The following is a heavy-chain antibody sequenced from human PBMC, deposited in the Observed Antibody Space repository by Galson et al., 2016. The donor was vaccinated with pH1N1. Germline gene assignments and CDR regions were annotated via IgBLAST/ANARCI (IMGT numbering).Heavy chain of an antibody. D-gene: IGHD3-22*01. J-gene: IGHJ4*02. CDR3: ARHPTYYDITYLDS. CDR2: IIAIFGTA. V-gene: IGHV1-69*13. Sequence: SVKVSCKASGGIFRSNAISWVRQAPGQGLEWMGGIIAIFGTAHYAQKFQGRVTITADESASTAFMELNSLTSDDTAVYFCARHPTYYDITYLDSWGQGTLVTVSS. CDR1: GGIFRSNA.